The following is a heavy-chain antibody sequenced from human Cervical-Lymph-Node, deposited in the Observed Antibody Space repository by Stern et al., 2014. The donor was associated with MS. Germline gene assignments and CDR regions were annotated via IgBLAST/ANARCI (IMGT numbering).Heavy chain of an antibody. D-gene: IGHD2-15*01. Sequence: VQLVESGGGVVQPGRSLRLSCAASGFTFSSYGMHWVRQAPGKGLEWVAVISYDGSNKYYADSVKGRFTISRDNSKNTLYLQMNSLRAEDTAVYYCAKSLRYSLFLYYYGMDVWGQGTTVTVSS. CDR1: GFTFSSYG. CDR3: AKSLRYSLFLYYYGMDV. J-gene: IGHJ6*02. V-gene: IGHV3-30*18. CDR2: ISYDGSNK.